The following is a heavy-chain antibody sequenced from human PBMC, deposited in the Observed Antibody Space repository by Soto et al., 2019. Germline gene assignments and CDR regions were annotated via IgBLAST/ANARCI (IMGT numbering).Heavy chain of an antibody. CDR2: ISSSSSYI. CDR3: ARDSGYWSGGSCYPLTDY. Sequence: GGSLRLSCAASGFTFSSYSMNWVRQAPGKGLEWVSSISSSSSYIYYADSVKGRFTISRDNAKNSLYLQMNSLRAEDTAVYYCARDSGYWSGGSCYPLTDYWGQGTLVTVSS. V-gene: IGHV3-21*01. D-gene: IGHD2-15*01. J-gene: IGHJ4*02. CDR1: GFTFSSYS.